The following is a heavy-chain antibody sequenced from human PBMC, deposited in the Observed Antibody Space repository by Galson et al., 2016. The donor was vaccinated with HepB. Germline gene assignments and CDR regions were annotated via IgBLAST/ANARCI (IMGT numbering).Heavy chain of an antibody. CDR2: PWYDGSNK. D-gene: IGHD1-26*01. CDR1: GFTFTSYG. CDR3: ARLQWELVDY. V-gene: IGHV3-33*01. Sequence: SLRLSCAASGFTFTSYGMHWVRQDPGKGLEWVAVPWYDGSNKYYADSVKGRFTISRDNSKNTLYLQMNSLRVEDMAVYYCARLQWELVDYWGQGTLVTVSS. J-gene: IGHJ4*02.